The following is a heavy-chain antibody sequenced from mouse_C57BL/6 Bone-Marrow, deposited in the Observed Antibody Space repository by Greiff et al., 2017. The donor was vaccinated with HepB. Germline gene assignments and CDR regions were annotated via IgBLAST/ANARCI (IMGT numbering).Heavy chain of an antibody. CDR3: ARDPIYYGSSYSYWYFDV. D-gene: IGHD1-1*01. Sequence: EVKLMESGGGLVKPGGSLKLSCAASGFTFSSYAMSWVRQTPEKRLEWVATISDGGSYTYYPDNVKGRFTISRDNAKNNLYLQMSHLKSEDTAMYYCARDPIYYGSSYSYWYFDVWGTGTTVTVSS. CDR1: GFTFSSYA. CDR2: ISDGGSYT. J-gene: IGHJ1*03. V-gene: IGHV5-4*01.